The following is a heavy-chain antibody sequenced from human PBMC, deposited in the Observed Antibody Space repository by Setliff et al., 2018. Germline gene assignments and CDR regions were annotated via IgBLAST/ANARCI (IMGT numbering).Heavy chain of an antibody. J-gene: IGHJ4*02. Sequence: SVKVSCKASGDTFRSYSISWVRQAPGQGLEWMGGIIPKLGSADYAQRFQDRVTINADESTRTVYMELSRLRSQDTAIYYCARSPHYYDSSGYCYYFDFWGQGTQVTVS. CDR2: IIPKLGSA. CDR1: GDTFRSYS. D-gene: IGHD3-22*01. CDR3: ARSPHYYDSSGYCYYFDF. V-gene: IGHV1-69*13.